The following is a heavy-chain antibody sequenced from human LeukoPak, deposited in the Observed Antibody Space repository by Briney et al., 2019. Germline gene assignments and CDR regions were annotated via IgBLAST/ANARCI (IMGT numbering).Heavy chain of an antibody. CDR3: ARLLTGGWGIAARGAWSFDL. CDR1: GGSISSSSYY. J-gene: IGHJ2*01. Sequence: PSETLSLTCTVSGGSISSSSYYWGWIRQPPGKGLECIGYIYYSGSTNYNPSLKSRVTISVDTSKNKFSLKLSSVTAADTAVYYCARLLTGGWGIAARGAWSFDLWGRGTLVTVPS. CDR2: IYYSGST. V-gene: IGHV4-61*05. D-gene: IGHD6-6*01.